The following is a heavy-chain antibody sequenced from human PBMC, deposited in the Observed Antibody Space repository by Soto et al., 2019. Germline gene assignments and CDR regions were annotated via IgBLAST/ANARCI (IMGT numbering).Heavy chain of an antibody. CDR2: MSTSSGAT. V-gene: IGHV1-18*04. J-gene: IGHJ2*01. Sequence: QIQLEQSGAGMKKPGASVKVSCKASGYMFITYGFNWVRQAPGQGLEWMVWMSTSSGATKTVQKLRDRLTMSSEMRTDTVSMENTDFRSDDTAVYYCAMASYLATVHRHWWSFVLWGRRTLVTVSS. CDR3: AMASYLATVHRHWWSFVL. D-gene: IGHD2-8*02. CDR1: GYMFITYG.